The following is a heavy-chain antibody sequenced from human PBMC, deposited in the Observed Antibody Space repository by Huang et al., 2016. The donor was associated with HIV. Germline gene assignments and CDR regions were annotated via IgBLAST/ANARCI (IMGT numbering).Heavy chain of an antibody. D-gene: IGHD4-17*01. J-gene: IGHJ5*02. CDR2: IYANDEE. CDR1: GFSLTNGKMG. Sequence: QVTLKESGPVLVNPKETLTLTCTVSGFSLTNGKMGVSWIRQPPGKALEWLAQIYANDEEAYSTALKTRRTIFKDTSKSQVVLTMTNMDPVDTGTYFCARGQSDYGDDDYLFDPWGQGTLVTVSS. V-gene: IGHV2-26*01. CDR3: ARGQSDYGDDDYLFDP.